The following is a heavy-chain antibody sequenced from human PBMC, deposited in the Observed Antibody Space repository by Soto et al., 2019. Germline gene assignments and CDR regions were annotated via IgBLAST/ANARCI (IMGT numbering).Heavy chain of an antibody. V-gene: IGHV1-18*04. CDR3: ARVPVRFLEWLYWFDP. Sequence: ASVKVSCKASGYTFTSYGISWVRQAPGQGLEWMGWISAYNGNTNYAQKLQGRVTMTTDTSTSTAYMELRSLRSDDTAVYYCARVPVRFLEWLYWFDPWGQGTLVTVS. CDR2: ISAYNGNT. CDR1: GYTFTSYG. J-gene: IGHJ5*02. D-gene: IGHD3-3*01.